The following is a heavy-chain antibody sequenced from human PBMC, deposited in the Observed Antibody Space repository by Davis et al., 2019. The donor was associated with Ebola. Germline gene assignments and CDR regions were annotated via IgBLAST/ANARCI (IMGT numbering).Heavy chain of an antibody. CDR3: AREGRRYGWFDP. V-gene: IGHV1-2*02. J-gene: IGHJ5*02. Sequence: GESLKISCAASGFTFTGYYMHWVRQAPGQGLEWKGWINPNSGGTNYAQKFQGRVTMTRETSISTAYMELSRLRSDDTAVYYCAREGRRYGWFDPWGQGTLVTVSS. CDR2: INPNSGGT. CDR1: GFTFTGYY. D-gene: IGHD4-17*01.